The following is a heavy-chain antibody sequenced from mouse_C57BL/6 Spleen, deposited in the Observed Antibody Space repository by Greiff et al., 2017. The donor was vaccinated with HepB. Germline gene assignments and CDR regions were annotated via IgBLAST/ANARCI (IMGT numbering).Heavy chain of an antibody. CDR2: IYPGDGDT. J-gene: IGHJ1*03. D-gene: IGHD4-1*01. V-gene: IGHV1-82*01. CDR3: AETGTSYFDV. CDR1: GYSFSSYW. Sequence: VQLQQSGPELVKPGASVTISCKASGYSFSSYWMHWVKQRPGKGLEWIGRIYPGDGDTNYNGKLKGKAILTADKSSSTAYMQLSSLTSEESAVYCCAETGTSYFDVWGTGTTVTVAS.